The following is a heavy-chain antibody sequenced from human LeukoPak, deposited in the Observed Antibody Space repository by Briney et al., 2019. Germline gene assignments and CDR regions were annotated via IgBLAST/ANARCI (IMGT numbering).Heavy chain of an antibody. CDR3: ARPVGGAAPYNWFDP. D-gene: IGHD3-16*01. J-gene: IGHJ5*02. CDR1: GGSISSSSYY. V-gene: IGHV4-39*01. Sequence: SETLSLTCTVSGGSISSSSYYWGWIRQPPGKGLEWIGSIYYSGSTYYNPSLKSRVTISVDTSKNQFSPKLSSVTAADTAVYYCARPVGGAAPYNWFDPWGQGTLVTVSS. CDR2: IYYSGST.